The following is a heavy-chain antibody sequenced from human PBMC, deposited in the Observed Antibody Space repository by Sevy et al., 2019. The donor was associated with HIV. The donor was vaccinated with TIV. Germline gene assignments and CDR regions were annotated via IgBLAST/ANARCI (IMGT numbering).Heavy chain of an antibody. V-gene: IGHV1-2*06. CDR2: INPNSGGT. J-gene: IGHJ4*02. Sequence: ASVKVSCKASGYTFTGYYMHWVRQAPGQGLEWMGRINPNSGGTNYAQKFQGRVTMTRDTSISTAYMELSRLRSDDTAVYYCVVNFLVAGSPASYYFDDWGQGTLVTVSS. CDR3: VVNFLVAGSPASYYFDD. CDR1: GYTFTGYY. D-gene: IGHD6-19*01.